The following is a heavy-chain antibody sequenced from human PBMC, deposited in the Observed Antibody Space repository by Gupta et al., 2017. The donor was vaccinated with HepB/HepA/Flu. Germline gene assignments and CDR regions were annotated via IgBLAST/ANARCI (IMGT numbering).Heavy chain of an antibody. CDR2: INHSGST. CDR3: ARAAVYRANDY. CDR1: GGSFSGYY. Sequence: QVQLQQWGAGLLKPSETLSLTCAVYGGSFSGYYWSWIRQPPGKGLEWIGEINHSGSTNYNPSLKSRVTISVDTSKNQFSLKLSSVTAADTAVYYCARAAVYRANDYWGQGTLVTVSS. J-gene: IGHJ4*02. D-gene: IGHD2-8*01. V-gene: IGHV4-34*01.